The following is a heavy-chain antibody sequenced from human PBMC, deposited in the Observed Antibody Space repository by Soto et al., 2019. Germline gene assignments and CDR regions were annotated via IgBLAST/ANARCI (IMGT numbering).Heavy chain of an antibody. CDR1: GFTFSSYA. Sequence: QVQLVESGGGVVQPGRSLRLSCAASGFTFSSYAMHWVRQAPGKGLEWVAVISYDGSNKYYADSVKGRFTISRDNSXXTLYLQMNSLRAEDTAVYYCARDWLTTVVIDAFDIWGQGTMVTVSS. CDR3: ARDWLTTVVIDAFDI. V-gene: IGHV3-30-3*01. CDR2: ISYDGSNK. D-gene: IGHD4-17*01. J-gene: IGHJ3*02.